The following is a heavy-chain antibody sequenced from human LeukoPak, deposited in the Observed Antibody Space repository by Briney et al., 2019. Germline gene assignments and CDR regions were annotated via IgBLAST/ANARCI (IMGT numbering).Heavy chain of an antibody. CDR3: VKDGSGSYYTYYFDY. V-gene: IGHV3-23*01. D-gene: IGHD3-10*01. CDR2: ISGSGGNT. Sequence: PGGSLRLSCAASGFTFSNYAMSWVRQAPGKGLEWVSAISGSGGNTYYADSVKGRFTISRDNSKNTLYLQMSSLRAEDTAVYYCVKDGSGSYYTYYFDYWGQGTLVTVSS. J-gene: IGHJ4*02. CDR1: GFTFSNYA.